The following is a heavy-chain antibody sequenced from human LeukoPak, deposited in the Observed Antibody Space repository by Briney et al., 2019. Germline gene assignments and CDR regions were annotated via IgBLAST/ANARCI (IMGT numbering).Heavy chain of an antibody. J-gene: IGHJ3*02. CDR2: INPNSGGT. Sequence: AASVKVSCKASGYTFTGYYMHWVRQAPGQGLEWMGWINPNSGGTNYAQKFQGRVTMTRDTSISTAYMELSRLRSDDTAVYYCARDQNCGGDCSRAFDIWGQGTMVTVSS. D-gene: IGHD2-21*02. CDR1: GYTFTGYY. CDR3: ARDQNCGGDCSRAFDI. V-gene: IGHV1-2*02.